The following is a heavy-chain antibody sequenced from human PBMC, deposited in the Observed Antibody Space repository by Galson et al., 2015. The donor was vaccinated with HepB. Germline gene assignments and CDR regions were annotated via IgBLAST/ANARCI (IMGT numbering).Heavy chain of an antibody. J-gene: IGHJ6*02. CDR3: ALLRGENICRGGRCYNNYYSMDV. V-gene: IGHV2-5*02. CDR1: GFSLSTSGVG. D-gene: IGHD2-15*01. CDR2: IHWDDDE. Sequence: PALVKPTQTLTLTCSFSGFSLSTSGVGVAWIRQPPGKALDWLALIHWDDDERYSPSLKCRLTITKDTSKNQVVLTMANMDPVDTATYYCALLRGENICRGGRCYNNYYSMDVWGQGTSVTVSS.